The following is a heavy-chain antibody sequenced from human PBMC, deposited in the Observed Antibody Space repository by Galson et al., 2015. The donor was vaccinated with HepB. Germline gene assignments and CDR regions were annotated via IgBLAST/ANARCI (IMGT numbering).Heavy chain of an antibody. V-gene: IGHV3-30*18. D-gene: IGHD1-26*01. Sequence: SLRLSCAASGFIFSNFGMHWVRQAPGKGLEWVASITYDGSDKCYADSVKGRFTVSRDNSKNTLYLEMNSLRAEDTALYYCTKGKPPIIMGSTTGDFDSWGQGTLVTVSS. CDR3: TKGKPPIIMGSTTGDFDS. J-gene: IGHJ4*02. CDR2: ITYDGSDK. CDR1: GFIFSNFG.